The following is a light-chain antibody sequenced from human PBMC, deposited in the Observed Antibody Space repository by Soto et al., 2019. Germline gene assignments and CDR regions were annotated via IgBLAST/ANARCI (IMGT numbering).Light chain of an antibody. CDR3: QQYDSSPRT. V-gene: IGKV3-11*01. CDR2: DAS. Sequence: VLTQSPATLSLSPGDRATLSCRASQSVNNFLAWYQQKPGQTPRLLIYDASKRATGIPGRFVGSGSGTDFTLTISSLEPEDFAVYYCQQYDSSPRTFGQGTKVDIK. J-gene: IGKJ1*01. CDR1: QSVNNF.